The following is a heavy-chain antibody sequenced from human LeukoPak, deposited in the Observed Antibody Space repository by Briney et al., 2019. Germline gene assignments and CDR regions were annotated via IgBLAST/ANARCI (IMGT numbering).Heavy chain of an antibody. V-gene: IGHV3-66*01. CDR1: GFTVSSNY. J-gene: IGHJ6*02. CDR3: ARGQGYYDGLDI. CDR2: VYGGGST. Sequence: PGGSLRLSCAASGFTVSSNYVTWVRQAPGKGLEWISVVYGGGSTYYADSVNGRFTVTRDISKNTLYLQMNSVRGEDTAVYYCARGQGYYDGLDIWGQGTTATVSS.